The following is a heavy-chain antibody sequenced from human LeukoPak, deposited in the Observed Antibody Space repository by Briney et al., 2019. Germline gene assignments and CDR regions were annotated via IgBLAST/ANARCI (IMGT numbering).Heavy chain of an antibody. Sequence: GESLKISCKGSGYSFTSYWIGWVRQMPGKGLEWMGIIYPGDSDTRYSPSFQGQVTISADKSISTAYLQWSSLKASDTAMYYCARQEAVAGTFRAFDIWGQGTMVTVSS. CDR1: GYSFTSYW. CDR3: ARQEAVAGTFRAFDI. J-gene: IGHJ3*02. V-gene: IGHV5-51*01. D-gene: IGHD6-19*01. CDR2: IYPGDSDT.